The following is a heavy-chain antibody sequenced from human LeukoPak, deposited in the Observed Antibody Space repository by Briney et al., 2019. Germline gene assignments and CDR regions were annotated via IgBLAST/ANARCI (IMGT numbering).Heavy chain of an antibody. CDR3: ARVVGTTVTTDYYYYYMDV. J-gene: IGHJ6*03. D-gene: IGHD4-17*01. CDR2: IIPIFGTA. Sequence: GASVKVSCKASGGTFSSYAISWVRQAPGQGLEWMGGIIPIFGTANYAQKFQGRVTITADESTSTAYMELSSLRSEDTAVYYCARVVGTTVTTDYYYYYMDVWGKGTTVTISS. V-gene: IGHV1-69*13. CDR1: GGTFSSYA.